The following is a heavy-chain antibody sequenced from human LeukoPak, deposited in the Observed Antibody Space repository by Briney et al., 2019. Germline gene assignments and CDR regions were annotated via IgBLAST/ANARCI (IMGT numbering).Heavy chain of an antibody. CDR2: ISYDGSNK. CDR3: ASLGYCSGGSCGRSDY. J-gene: IGHJ4*02. V-gene: IGHV3-30-3*01. CDR1: GFTFSSYA. Sequence: GGSLRLSCAASGFTFSSYAMHWVRQAPGKGLEWVAVISYDGSNKYYADSVKGRFTISRDNSKNTLYLQMNSLRAEDTAVYYCASLGYCSGGSCGRSDYWDRGTLVTVS. D-gene: IGHD2-15*01.